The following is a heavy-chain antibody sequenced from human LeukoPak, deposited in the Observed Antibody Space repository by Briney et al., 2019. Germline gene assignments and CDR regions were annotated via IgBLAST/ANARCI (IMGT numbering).Heavy chain of an antibody. Sequence: GGSLRLSCAASGFTFSSYAMSWVRQAPGEGLEWVSAISGSSGSTYYEGSVKGRFNISRDNSKNTLYLQMNSLRAEDMAVYYCAKDHEISSWYKVDAFDIWGQGTMVTVSS. CDR2: ISGSSGST. V-gene: IGHV3-23*01. CDR1: GFTFSSYA. J-gene: IGHJ3*02. D-gene: IGHD6-13*01. CDR3: AKDHEISSWYKVDAFDI.